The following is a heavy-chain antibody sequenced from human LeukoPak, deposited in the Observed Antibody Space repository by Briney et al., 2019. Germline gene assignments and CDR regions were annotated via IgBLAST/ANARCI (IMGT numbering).Heavy chain of an antibody. D-gene: IGHD2-15*01. CDR2: IYYSGST. CDR3: ARDNRYCSGGSCYVY. J-gene: IGHJ4*02. Sequence: KPSETLSLTCTVPGDSISSYYWSWIRQPPAKGLERIGYIYYSGSTNYNPSRKSRVTISVDTSKNQFSLKLSSVTAADTAVYYCARDNRYCSGGSCYVYWGQGTLVTVSS. V-gene: IGHV4-59*01. CDR1: GDSISSYY.